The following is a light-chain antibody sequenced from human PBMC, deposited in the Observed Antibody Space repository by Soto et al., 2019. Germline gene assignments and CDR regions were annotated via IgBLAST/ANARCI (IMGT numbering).Light chain of an antibody. V-gene: IGLV1-40*01. Sequence: QSALTQPPSVSGAPGQRITISCTGSSSNIGAGYPVHWYQQLPGTAPKLLIFGNTIRPSGVPDRFSGSRSGQAITGLQAKDEADYYCQSYDSSLSGYVFGTGTKVTVL. CDR3: QSYDSSLSGYV. J-gene: IGLJ1*01. CDR2: GNT. CDR1: SSNIGAGYP.